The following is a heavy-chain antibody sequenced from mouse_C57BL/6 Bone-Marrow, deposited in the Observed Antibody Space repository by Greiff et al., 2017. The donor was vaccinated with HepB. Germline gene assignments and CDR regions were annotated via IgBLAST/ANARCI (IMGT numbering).Heavy chain of an antibody. CDR3: AGNYGSSSIFDY. V-gene: IGHV1-66*01. Sequence: QVQLQQSGPELVKPGASVKISCKASGYSFTSYYIHWVKQRPGQGLEWIGWIYPGSGNTKYNEKFKGKATLTADTSSSTAYMQLSSLTSEDAAVYYCAGNYGSSSIFDYWGQGTTLTVSS. J-gene: IGHJ2*01. CDR1: GYSFTSYY. CDR2: IYPGSGNT. D-gene: IGHD1-1*01.